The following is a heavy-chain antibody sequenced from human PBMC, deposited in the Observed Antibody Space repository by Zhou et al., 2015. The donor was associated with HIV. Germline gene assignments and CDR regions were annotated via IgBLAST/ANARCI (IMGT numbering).Heavy chain of an antibody. Sequence: QVQLVQSGAEVKKPGSSVKVSCKASGGTFSSYAISWVRQAPGQGLEWMGGIIPIFGTANYAQKFQGRVTITADESTSTAYMELSSLRSEDTAVYYCARQYDFWSGYGSYGGPTDYWADGTRRSPSP. CDR3: ARQYDFWSGYGSYGGPTDY. V-gene: IGHV1-69*01. J-gene: IGHJ4*01. D-gene: IGHD3-3*01. CDR1: GGTFSSYA. CDR2: IIPIFGTA.